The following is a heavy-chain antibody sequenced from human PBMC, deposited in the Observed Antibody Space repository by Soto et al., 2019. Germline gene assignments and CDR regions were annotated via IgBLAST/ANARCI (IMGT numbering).Heavy chain of an antibody. D-gene: IGHD3-22*01. Sequence: GGSLRLSCAASGFTFSSYGMHWVRQAPGKGLEWVAVISYDGSNKYYADSVKGRFTISRDNSKNTLYLQMNSLRAEDTAVYYCAKETPEYYDSSGYYPFDYWGQGTLVTVSS. CDR2: ISYDGSNK. J-gene: IGHJ4*02. CDR1: GFTFSSYG. V-gene: IGHV3-30*18. CDR3: AKETPEYYDSSGYYPFDY.